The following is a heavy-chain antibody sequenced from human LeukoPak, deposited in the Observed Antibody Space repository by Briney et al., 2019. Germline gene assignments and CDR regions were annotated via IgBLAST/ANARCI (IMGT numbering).Heavy chain of an antibody. Sequence: GGSLRLSCAASGFTFSSYGMHWVRQAPGKGLEWVAIIWYDGNNKFYADSVKGRFTISRDNSKNTLYLQMNSLRSEDTAVYYCARVVGPSHTSDIWGQGTLVTVSS. D-gene: IGHD2-2*02. V-gene: IGHV3-30*02. CDR2: IWYDGNNK. CDR1: GFTFSSYG. J-gene: IGHJ3*02. CDR3: ARVVGPSHTSDI.